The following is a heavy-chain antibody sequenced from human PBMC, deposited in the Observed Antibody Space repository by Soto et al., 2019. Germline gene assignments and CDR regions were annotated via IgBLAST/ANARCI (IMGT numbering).Heavy chain of an antibody. V-gene: IGHV1-2*04. CDR3: ARDGNEYDFDY. CDR2: INPNSGGT. D-gene: IGHD1-1*01. J-gene: IGHJ4*02. Sequence: QAPGQGLEWMGWINPNSGGTNYAQKFQGWVTMTRDTSISTAYMELSRLRSDDTAVYYCARDGNEYDFDYRGQGTLVTVSS.